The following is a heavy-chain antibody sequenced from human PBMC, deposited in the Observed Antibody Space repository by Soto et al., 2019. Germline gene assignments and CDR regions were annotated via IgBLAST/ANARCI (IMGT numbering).Heavy chain of an antibody. Sequence: QLQLQESGPGLVKPSETLSLTCTVSGGSISSSSYYWGWIRQPPGKGLEWIGSIYYSGSTYYNPSLKSRVTISVDTSKNQFSLKLSSVTAADTAVYYCATQEKSITIFGVVIMYFDYWGQGTLVTVSS. V-gene: IGHV4-39*01. D-gene: IGHD3-3*01. CDR1: GGSISSSSYY. J-gene: IGHJ4*02. CDR2: IYYSGST. CDR3: ATQEKSITIFGVVIMYFDY.